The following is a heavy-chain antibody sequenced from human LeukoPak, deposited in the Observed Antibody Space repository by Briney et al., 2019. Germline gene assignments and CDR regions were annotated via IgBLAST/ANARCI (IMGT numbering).Heavy chain of an antibody. CDR1: GFIFTKYD. D-gene: IGHD4-17*01. Sequence: PGRSLRLSCAASGFIFTKYDMHWVLHVTGRGLEWVSGIDRDGVTYYSDSVKGRFTMSRENGENSVYLQLNSLRAGDTAVYFCARENLEYGDYAIDYWGQGILVTVSS. CDR2: IDRDGVT. J-gene: IGHJ4*02. V-gene: IGHV3-13*01. CDR3: ARENLEYGDYAIDY.